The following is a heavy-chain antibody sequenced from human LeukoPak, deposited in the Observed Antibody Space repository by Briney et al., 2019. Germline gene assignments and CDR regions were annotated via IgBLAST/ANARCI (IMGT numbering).Heavy chain of an antibody. D-gene: IGHD2-15*01. CDR1: GGSFSGYY. CDR2: INHSGST. V-gene: IGHV4-34*01. Sequence: SETLSLTCAVYGGSFSGYYWSWIRQPPGKGLEWIGEINHSGSTNYNPSLKSRVTISVDTSKSQFSLKLSSVTAADTAVYYCARHYCSASKCYYFDYWGQGTLVTVSS. CDR3: ARHYCSASKCYYFDY. J-gene: IGHJ4*02.